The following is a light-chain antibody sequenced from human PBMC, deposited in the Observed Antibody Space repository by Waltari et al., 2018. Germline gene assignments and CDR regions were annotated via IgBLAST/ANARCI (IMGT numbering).Light chain of an antibody. CDR3: QQYYTVSRT. J-gene: IGKJ1*01. Sequence: DIVMTQSPDSLAVPLGDRATINCQSSETILFKSNNKHYLAWYQHKAGQPPKLLVSWASTRESGVPDRFSGSGSGTDFTLTISSLQAEDVAVYYCQQYYTVSRTFGQGTRVEIK. V-gene: IGKV4-1*01. CDR1: ETILFKSNNKHY. CDR2: WAS.